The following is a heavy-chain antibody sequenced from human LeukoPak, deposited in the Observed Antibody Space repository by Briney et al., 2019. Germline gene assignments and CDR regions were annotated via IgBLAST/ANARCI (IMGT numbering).Heavy chain of an antibody. Sequence: ASVKVSCKASGGTFSSYAISWVRQAPGQGLEWMGGIIPIFGTANYAQKFQGRVTITADESTSTAYMELSSLRSEDTAVYYCARDGEEMGSYFDYWGQGTLVTVPS. V-gene: IGHV1-69*13. CDR2: IIPIFGTA. J-gene: IGHJ4*02. CDR1: GGTFSSYA. D-gene: IGHD5-24*01. CDR3: ARDGEEMGSYFDY.